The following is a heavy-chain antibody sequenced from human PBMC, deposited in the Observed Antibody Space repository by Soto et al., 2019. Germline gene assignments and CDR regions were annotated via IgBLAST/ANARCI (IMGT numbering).Heavy chain of an antibody. CDR1: GYTFTSYG. CDR3: ASLSLGYCSSTSCQMLYGMDV. J-gene: IGHJ6*02. CDR2: ISAYNGNT. D-gene: IGHD2-2*01. Sequence: ASVKVSCKASGYTFTSYGISWVRQAPGQGREWMGWISAYNGNTNYAQKLQGRVTMTTDTSTSTAYMELRSLRSDDTAVYYCASLSLGYCSSTSCQMLYGMDVWGQGTTVTVSS. V-gene: IGHV1-18*04.